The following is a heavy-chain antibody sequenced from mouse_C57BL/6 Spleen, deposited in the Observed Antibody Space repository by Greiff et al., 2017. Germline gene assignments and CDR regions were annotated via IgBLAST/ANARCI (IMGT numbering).Heavy chain of an antibody. D-gene: IGHD2-4*01. V-gene: IGHV5-17*01. CDR1: GFTFSDYG. CDR3: ARRAIYYDYDGVAY. Sequence: EVMLVESGGGLVKPGGSLKLSCAASGFTFSDYGMHWVRQAPEKGLEWVAYISSGSSTIYYADTVKGRFTISRDNAKNTLFLQMTSLRSEDTAMYYCARRAIYYDYDGVAYWGQGTLVTVSA. J-gene: IGHJ3*01. CDR2: ISSGSSTI.